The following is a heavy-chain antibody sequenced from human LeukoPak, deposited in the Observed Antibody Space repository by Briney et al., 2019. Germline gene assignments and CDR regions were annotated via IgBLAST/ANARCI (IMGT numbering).Heavy chain of an antibody. CDR3: ARVRGVVAVTPRPRFDP. Sequence: ASVKVSCKASGYTFTSYDINWVRQATGQGLEWMGWMNPNSGNTGYAQKFQGRVTMTRNTSISTAYMELSSLRSEDTAVYYCARVRGVVAVTPRPRFDPWGQGTLVTVSS. D-gene: IGHD2-15*01. V-gene: IGHV1-8*01. J-gene: IGHJ5*02. CDR2: MNPNSGNT. CDR1: GYTFTSYD.